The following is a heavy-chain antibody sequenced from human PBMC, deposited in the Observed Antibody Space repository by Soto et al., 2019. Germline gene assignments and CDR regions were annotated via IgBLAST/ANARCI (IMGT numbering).Heavy chain of an antibody. CDR2: VSGYNGNT. V-gene: IGHV1-18*01. Sequence: QVQLVQSGADVKTPGASVKVSCKASGYTFTSYGVTWVRQSPGQGLEWMGWVSGYNGNTNYAQKFQDRVTMTTDTSTNTAYMELRSLRPDDTAVYYCARDLVVQTTTGGVDFWGQGTLVTVSS. CDR1: GYTFTSYG. D-gene: IGHD2-2*01. CDR3: ARDLVVQTTTGGVDF. J-gene: IGHJ4*02.